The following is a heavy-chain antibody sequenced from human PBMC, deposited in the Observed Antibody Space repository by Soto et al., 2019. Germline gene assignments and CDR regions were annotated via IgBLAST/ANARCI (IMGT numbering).Heavy chain of an antibody. Sequence: GGSLRLSCAASVFTFDNYAMHWVRRAPGKGLEWVSGISWDSGSIGYADSVKGRFTISRDNAKNSLYLQMNSLRAEDTALYYCAKVRSSAACTFGYFDYWGQGTLVTVSS. CDR2: ISWDSGSI. CDR1: VFTFDNYA. V-gene: IGHV3-9*01. CDR3: AKVRSSAACTFGYFDY. D-gene: IGHD6-13*01. J-gene: IGHJ4*02.